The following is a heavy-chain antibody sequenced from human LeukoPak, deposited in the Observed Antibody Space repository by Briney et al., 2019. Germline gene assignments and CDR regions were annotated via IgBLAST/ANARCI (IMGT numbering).Heavy chain of an antibody. Sequence: GGSLRLSCAASGFTFSDYYMSWIRQAPGKGLEWVANIKQDGSETYYVDSVKGRFTISRDNAKNSLYLQMNSLRDEDTAVYYCARGGSGYSYGKIDSWGQGILVTVSS. J-gene: IGHJ4*02. D-gene: IGHD5-18*01. CDR3: ARGGSGYSYGKIDS. CDR2: IKQDGSET. CDR1: GFTFSDYY. V-gene: IGHV3-7*01.